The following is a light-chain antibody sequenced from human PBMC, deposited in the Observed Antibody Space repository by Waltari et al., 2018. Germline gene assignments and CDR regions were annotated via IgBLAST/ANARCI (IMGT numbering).Light chain of an antibody. CDR1: QGVRTW. CDR2: AAS. J-gene: IGKJ1*01. CDR3: QQSYSTLWT. Sequence: DIQLTQSPSSVSASVGDRVIITCRASQGVRTWLAWYQQKPGEAPKLLIYAASSLLSGVPSRFTGSGSGTDFALTINNLQPEDFATYYCQQSYSTLWTFGQGTKVEIK. V-gene: IGKV1-12*01.